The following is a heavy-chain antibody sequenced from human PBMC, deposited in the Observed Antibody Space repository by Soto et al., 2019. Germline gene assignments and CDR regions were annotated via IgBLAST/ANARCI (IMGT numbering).Heavy chain of an antibody. CDR1: GGSISSGDYY. V-gene: IGHV4-30-4*01. D-gene: IGHD3-3*01. CDR3: AREDKLRYYDFWSGYYSGGMDV. J-gene: IGHJ6*02. CDR2: IYYSGST. Sequence: SETLSLTCTVSGGSISSGDYYWSWIRQPPGKGLEWIGYIYYSGSTYYNPSLKSRVTISVDTSKNQFSLKLSSATAADTAVYYCAREDKLRYYDFWSGYYSGGMDVWGQGTTVTVSS.